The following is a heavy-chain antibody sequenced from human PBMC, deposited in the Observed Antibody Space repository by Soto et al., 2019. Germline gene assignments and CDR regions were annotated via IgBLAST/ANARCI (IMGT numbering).Heavy chain of an antibody. J-gene: IGHJ4*02. D-gene: IGHD3-3*01. Sequence: QITLNESGPTQVKPRQTLTLTCTFSGFSLTTSGVGVGWIRQSPGKAPEWLALIYWDDDKRYSPSLKSRLTLPKDPSKNQVVLTMADLDPADTATYYCAHKVLRTVFGLVTTTAIYFDFWGQGTPVAVSS. V-gene: IGHV2-5*02. CDR1: GFSLTTSGVG. CDR3: AHKVLRTVFGLVTTTAIYFDF. CDR2: IYWDDDK.